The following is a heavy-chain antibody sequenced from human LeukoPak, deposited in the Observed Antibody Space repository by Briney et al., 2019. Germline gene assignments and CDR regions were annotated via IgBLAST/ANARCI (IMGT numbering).Heavy chain of an antibody. Sequence: ASVKVSCKASGYTFSNYYMHWVRQAPGQGLEWMGIINPRGDWSAYAQNLQGRVTLTRDTSTSTVYMGLSSLRSDDTAVYYCAKDGGRYSADFWGQGTVLTVSS. D-gene: IGHD1-26*01. CDR1: GYTFSNYY. CDR3: AKDGGRYSADF. CDR2: INPRGDWS. J-gene: IGHJ4*02. V-gene: IGHV1-46*01.